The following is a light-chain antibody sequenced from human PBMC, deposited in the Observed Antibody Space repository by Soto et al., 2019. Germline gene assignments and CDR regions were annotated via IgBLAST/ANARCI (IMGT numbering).Light chain of an antibody. V-gene: IGKV1-12*01. CDR1: QAFGNL. J-gene: IGKJ4*01. Sequence: DIQMTQSPSSVSASVGDRVIITCRASQAFGNLLDWYQQKRGKAPKLLIYGISTLQGGVPSRFSGSESWADCTLTICCVQPEDSATYYCQQAATFPLTFGGGTEVEIK. CDR2: GIS. CDR3: QQAATFPLT.